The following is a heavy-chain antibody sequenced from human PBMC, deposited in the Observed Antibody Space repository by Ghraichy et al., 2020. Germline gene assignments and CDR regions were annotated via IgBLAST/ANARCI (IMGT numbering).Heavy chain of an antibody. Sequence: LSLTCAASGFTFSNYAMTWVRQAPGKGLEWVSAISASGGTTYYADSVKGRFTISRDNSKNTLYLQMNSLRAEDTAVYYCAKPHSSGWDLYYFDFWGQGTLVTVSS. J-gene: IGHJ4*02. CDR1: GFTFSNYA. CDR2: ISASGGTT. V-gene: IGHV3-23*01. CDR3: AKPHSSGWDLYYFDF. D-gene: IGHD6-19*01.